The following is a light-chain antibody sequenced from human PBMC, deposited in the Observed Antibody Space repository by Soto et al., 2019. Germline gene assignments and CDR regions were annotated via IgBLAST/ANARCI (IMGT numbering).Light chain of an antibody. V-gene: IGKV1-5*01. CDR3: QQYENYWT. CDR2: DAS. CDR1: QSISSY. J-gene: IGKJ1*01. Sequence: DIQMTQSPSSLSASVGDRVTITCRASQSISSYLNWYQQKPGKAPKLLIYDASNLESGVPSRFSGSGSGTEFTLTISNLQPDDFATYYCQQYENYWTFGQGTKV.